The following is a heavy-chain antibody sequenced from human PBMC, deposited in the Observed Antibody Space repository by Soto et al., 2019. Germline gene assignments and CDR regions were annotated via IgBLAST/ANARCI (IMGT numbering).Heavy chain of an antibody. J-gene: IGHJ4*02. Sequence: SVKVSCKASGGTFSSYAISWVRQAPGQGLEWMGRIIPIFGTANYAQKLQGRVTITADESTSTAYMELSSLRSEDTAVYYFAIYQDEGSGYYPVNNWGQGTLVTVSS. CDR2: IIPIFGTA. V-gene: IGHV1-69*13. CDR1: GGTFSSYA. D-gene: IGHD3-22*01. CDR3: AIYQDEGSGYYPVNN.